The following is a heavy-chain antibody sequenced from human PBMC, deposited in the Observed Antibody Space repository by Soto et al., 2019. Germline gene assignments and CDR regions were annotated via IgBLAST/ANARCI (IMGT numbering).Heavy chain of an antibody. V-gene: IGHV4-34*01. D-gene: IGHD3-3*01. CDR1: GGSFSGYY. J-gene: IGHJ5*02. CDR3: AIIGSGYYRIPNYYYYYMDP. CDR2: INHSGST. Sequence: SETLSLTCAVYGGSFSGYYWSWIRQPPGKGLEWIGEINHSGSTNYNPSLKSRVTISVDTSKNQFSLKLSSVTAADTAVYYCAIIGSGYYRIPNYYYYYMDPWGQGTLVTVSS.